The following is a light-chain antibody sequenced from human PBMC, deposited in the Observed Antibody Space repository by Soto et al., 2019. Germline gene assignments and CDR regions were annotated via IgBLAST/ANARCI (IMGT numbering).Light chain of an antibody. CDR3: QQYGSSSTT. Sequence: EMAVTQSPATLSVSPGERATLSCRASQSVASYLAWFQQKPGQTPRLLIYGASSRATGFPDRFSGSGSGTDFTLTISRLEPEEFAVYYCQQYGSSSTTFGHGTRLDIK. CDR2: GAS. CDR1: QSVASY. J-gene: IGKJ5*01. V-gene: IGKV3-20*01.